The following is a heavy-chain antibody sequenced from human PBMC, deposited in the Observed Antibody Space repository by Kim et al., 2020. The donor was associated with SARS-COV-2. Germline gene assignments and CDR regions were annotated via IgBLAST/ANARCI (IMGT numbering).Heavy chain of an antibody. CDR1: GGTFSSYA. CDR2: IIPIFGTA. V-gene: IGHV1-69*13. J-gene: IGHJ4*02. Sequence: SVKVSCKASGGTFSSYAISWVRQAPGQGLEWMGGIIPIFGTANYAQKFQGRVTITADESTSTAYMELSSLRSEDTAVYYCARERAIGSGSYFDYWGQGTLVTVSS. CDR3: ARERAIGSGSYFDY. D-gene: IGHD1-26*01.